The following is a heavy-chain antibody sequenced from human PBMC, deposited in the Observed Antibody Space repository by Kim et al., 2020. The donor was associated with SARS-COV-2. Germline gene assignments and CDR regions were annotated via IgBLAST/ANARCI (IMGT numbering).Heavy chain of an antibody. CDR1: GGSISSYY. Sequence: SETLSLTCTVSGGSISSYYWSWIRQPPGKGLEGMGYMYYGGSTNYNPSLKSRVTISVDSSKNQFSLKLSSVTAADTAVYYCARGGMPARLEYWGQGTLVTVSS. V-gene: IGHV4-59*01. CDR2: MYYGGST. CDR3: ARGGMPARLEY. D-gene: IGHD2-2*01. J-gene: IGHJ4*02.